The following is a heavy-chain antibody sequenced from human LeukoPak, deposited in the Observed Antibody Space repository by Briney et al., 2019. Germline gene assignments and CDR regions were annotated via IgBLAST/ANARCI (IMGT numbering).Heavy chain of an antibody. J-gene: IGHJ3*02. CDR1: GFTFSSYS. CDR2: ISSSSYI. V-gene: IGHV3-21*01. CDR3: ASIMITFGGVLSWSPFDI. Sequence: GGSLRLSCAASGFTFSSYSMNWVRQAPGKGLEWVSSISSSSYIYYADSVKGRFTISRGNSKNTLYLQMNSLRAEDTAVYYCASIMITFGGVLSWSPFDIWGQGTMATVSS. D-gene: IGHD3-16*01.